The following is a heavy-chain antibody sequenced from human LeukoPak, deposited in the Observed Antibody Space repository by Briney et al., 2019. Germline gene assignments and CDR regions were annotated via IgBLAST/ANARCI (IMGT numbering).Heavy chain of an antibody. CDR1: GYPFTIYD. J-gene: IGHJ6*02. D-gene: IGHD3-3*01. Sequence: ASMKVSCKASGYPFTIYDLNWVRQAPGQGLEWMGWVNPNTGDTVYAQKFRGRVAMTRDTSIGTAYMELSSLTSEDTAIYYCARGAIFGVTIRGYGMDVWGQGTTVTVSS. CDR2: VNPNTGDT. CDR3: ARGAIFGVTIRGYGMDV. V-gene: IGHV1-8*01.